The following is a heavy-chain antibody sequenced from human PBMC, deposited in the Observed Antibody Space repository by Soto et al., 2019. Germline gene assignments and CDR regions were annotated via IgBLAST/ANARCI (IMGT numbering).Heavy chain of an antibody. Sequence: QITLKESGPTLVNPTQTLTLTCSFSGFSLSTSDVGVGWIRQPPGKALEWLALIYWNDDKFYSPSLKSRLTITKDTSKNQVVLTMTNVGPVDTATYYCAHRRPVGRVGPTTIWFDPWGQGTLVTVSS. CDR1: GFSLSTSDVG. D-gene: IGHD1-26*01. J-gene: IGHJ5*02. CDR2: IYWNDDK. CDR3: AHRRPVGRVGPTTIWFDP. V-gene: IGHV2-5*01.